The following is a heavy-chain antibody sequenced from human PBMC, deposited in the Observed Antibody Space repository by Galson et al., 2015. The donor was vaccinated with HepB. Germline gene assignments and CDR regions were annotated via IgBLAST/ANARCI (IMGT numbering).Heavy chain of an antibody. J-gene: IGHJ4*02. V-gene: IGHV5-51*01. Sequence: QSGAEVKKPGESLKISCTGSGYSFTSYWIGWVRQMPGKGLEWMGIIYPGDSDTRYSPSFQGQVTISADKSISTAYLQWSSLKASDTAMYYCARSGYYYGSGSRYFDYWGQGTLVTVSS. D-gene: IGHD3-10*01. CDR1: GYSFTSYW. CDR2: IYPGDSDT. CDR3: ARSGYYYGSGSRYFDY.